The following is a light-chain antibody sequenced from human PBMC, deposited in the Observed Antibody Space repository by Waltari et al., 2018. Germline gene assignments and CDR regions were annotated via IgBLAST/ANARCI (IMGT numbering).Light chain of an antibody. V-gene: IGKV1-5*03. CDR2: KAS. CDR1: QSLDIW. J-gene: IGKJ2*01. Sequence: RVPITCRASQSLDIWLAWYQPKPGTAPKFLMYKASTLEYGVPPRFSGRGSGTEFSLTIASLQPDDIATYYCQQYDSYPYTFGQGTKVEI. CDR3: QQYDSYPYT.